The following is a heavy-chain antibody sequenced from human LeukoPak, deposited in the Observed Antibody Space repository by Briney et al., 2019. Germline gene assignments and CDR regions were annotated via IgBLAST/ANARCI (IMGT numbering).Heavy chain of an antibody. Sequence: GESLKISCKGSGYSFTSYWIGWVRQMPGKGLEWTGIIYPGDSDTRYSPSFQGQVTISADKSISTAYLQWSSLKASDTAMYYCARRGTTIFGVDPYYYYYYMDVWGKGTTVTVSS. J-gene: IGHJ6*03. D-gene: IGHD3-3*01. CDR3: ARRGTTIFGVDPYYYYYYMDV. CDR2: IYPGDSDT. CDR1: GYSFTSYW. V-gene: IGHV5-51*01.